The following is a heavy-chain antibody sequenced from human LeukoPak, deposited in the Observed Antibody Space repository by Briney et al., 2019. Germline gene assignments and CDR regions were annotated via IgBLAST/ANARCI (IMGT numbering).Heavy chain of an antibody. V-gene: IGHV1-46*01. J-gene: IGHJ4*02. CDR1: GYTSIKYY. CDR3: AREKPSKCYFDY. Sequence: AAVRVSGKAPGYTSIKYYVHWVRQAPGQGPEYMGIINPSAGNTNYAQKFQGRITMTRDTSTTTVYMELSSLVSEDTGVYYCAREKPSKCYFDYWGQGTLVTVS. CDR2: INPSAGNT.